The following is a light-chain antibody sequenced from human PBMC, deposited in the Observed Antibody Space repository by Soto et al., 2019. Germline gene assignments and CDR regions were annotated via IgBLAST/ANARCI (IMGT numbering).Light chain of an antibody. CDR1: SSDIGKYIY. Sequence: QSALTQPASVSGSPGQSITISCSGTSSDIGKYIYVSWYQQHPGKAPKLIIYKVSDRPSGVSDRFSGSKSGTSASLAITGLQAEDEADYYCQSYDSSLRVFGGGTKLTVL. CDR3: QSYDSSLRV. J-gene: IGLJ3*02. V-gene: IGLV2-14*03. CDR2: KVS.